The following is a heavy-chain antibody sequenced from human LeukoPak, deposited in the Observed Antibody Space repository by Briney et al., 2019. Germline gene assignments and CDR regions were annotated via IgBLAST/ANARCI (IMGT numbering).Heavy chain of an antibody. CDR1: GFTFSDYF. Sequence: GSLRLSCAASGFTFSDYFMSWIRQAPGKGLEWVSYISSSGSTIYYADSVEGRLTISRDNAKKSVYLQMNGLRAEDTAVYYCARGGCSGGNCYGFDIWGQGTMVTVSS. J-gene: IGHJ3*02. V-gene: IGHV3-11*04. D-gene: IGHD2-15*01. CDR3: ARGGCSGGNCYGFDI. CDR2: ISSSGSTI.